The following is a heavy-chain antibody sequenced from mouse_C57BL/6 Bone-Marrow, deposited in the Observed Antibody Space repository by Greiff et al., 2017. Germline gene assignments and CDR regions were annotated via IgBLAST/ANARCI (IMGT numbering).Heavy chain of an antibody. CDR3: ARGLRFAY. CDR1: GYAFSSSW. V-gene: IGHV1-82*01. Sequence: QVQLKQSGPELVKPGASVKISCKASGYAFSSSWMNWVKQRPGKGLEWIGRIYPGDGDTNYNGMFKGKATLTADKSSSTAYMQLSILTSEDSAIYFCARGLRFAYWGQGTLVTVSA. D-gene: IGHD2-1*01. CDR2: IYPGDGDT. J-gene: IGHJ3*01.